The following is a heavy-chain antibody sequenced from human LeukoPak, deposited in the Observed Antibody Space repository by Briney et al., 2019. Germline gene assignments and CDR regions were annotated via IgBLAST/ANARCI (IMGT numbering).Heavy chain of an antibody. V-gene: IGHV3-23*01. CDR2: ISGSGGGT. J-gene: IGHJ4*02. Sequence: GGSLRLSCAASGFTFSSYAMSWVRQAPGKGLEWASGISGSGGGTHYADSVKGRFTISRDNSKNTLDLQMNSLRAEETAVYYCAKVWINYFDYWGKGPLVTVSS. D-gene: IGHD3-16*01. CDR1: GFTFSSYA. CDR3: AKVWINYFDY.